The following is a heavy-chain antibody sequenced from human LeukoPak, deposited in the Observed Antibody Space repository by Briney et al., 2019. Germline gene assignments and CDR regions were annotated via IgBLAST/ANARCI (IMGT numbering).Heavy chain of an antibody. D-gene: IGHD1-1*01. J-gene: IGHJ4*02. V-gene: IGHV3-72*01. CDR2: TGNKANSFTA. Sequence: GSLRLSCAASGFTFSDHYMDWVRQAHGKGLEWVGRTGNKANSFTAEYAASVRGRFTISRDDSKNSLYLQMNSLKTEDTAVYYCARVGYAVYYFDYWGQGTLVTVSS. CDR3: ARVGYAVYYFDY. CDR1: GFTFSDHY.